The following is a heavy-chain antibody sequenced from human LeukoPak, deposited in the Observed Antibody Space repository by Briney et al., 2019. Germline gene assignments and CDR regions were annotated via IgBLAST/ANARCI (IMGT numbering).Heavy chain of an antibody. J-gene: IGHJ5*02. D-gene: IGHD3-16*01. Sequence: SETLSLTCTVSGGSISSYYWSWIRQPPGKGLEWIRYIYYSGSTNYNPSLKSRVTISVDTSKNQFSLKLSSVTAADTAVYYCARVSRGMGGKWFDPWGQGTLVTVSS. V-gene: IGHV4-59*01. CDR1: GGSISSYY. CDR2: IYYSGST. CDR3: ARVSRGMGGKWFDP.